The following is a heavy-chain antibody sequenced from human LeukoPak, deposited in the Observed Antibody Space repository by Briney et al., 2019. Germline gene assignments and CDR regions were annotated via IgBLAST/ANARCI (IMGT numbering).Heavy chain of an antibody. CDR1: GFKFDDYG. D-gene: IGHD3-22*01. V-gene: IGHV3-20*04. J-gene: IGHJ5*02. CDR2: INWNGAWT. Sequence: PGGSLRLSCAASGFKFDDYGMSWVRQAPGKGLEWVCVINWNGAWTGYADSVKGRFTISRDNAKSSLYLQMNSLRAEDTALYYCAGYYYDSSRGFDLWGQGTLVTVSS. CDR3: AGYYYDSSRGFDL.